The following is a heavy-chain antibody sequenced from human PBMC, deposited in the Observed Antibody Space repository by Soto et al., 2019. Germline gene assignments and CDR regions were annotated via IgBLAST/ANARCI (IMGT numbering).Heavy chain of an antibody. V-gene: IGHV4-30-4*01. CDR3: ARDTYSGYDFGL. J-gene: IGHJ5*02. Sequence: SETLSLTCSVSGASVAGGSYYWSWVRQPPGKGLEWIGYIPSRGRPFYNPSLTSRGTISADTSKNQLSLQLTSVTAADTAMYYCARDTYSGYDFGLWGQGTLVTVSS. D-gene: IGHD5-12*01. CDR2: IPSRGRP. CDR1: GASVAGGSYY.